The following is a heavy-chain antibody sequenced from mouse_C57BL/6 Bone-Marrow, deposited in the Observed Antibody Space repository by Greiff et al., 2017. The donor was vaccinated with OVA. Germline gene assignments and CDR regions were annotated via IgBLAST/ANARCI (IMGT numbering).Heavy chain of an antibody. J-gene: IGHJ2*01. Sequence: EVQLQQSGPELVKPGSSVKIPCKASGYTFTDYNMEWVKQSHGKSLEWIGDINPTNGGTIYNQKFKGKATLTVDKSSRTAYMELRSLTSEDTAFYYCGSGGPGDFGCWGQGTTLTVS. CDR3: GSGGPGDFGC. CDR2: INPTNGGT. CDR1: GYTFTDYN. D-gene: IGHD3-1*01. V-gene: IGHV1-18*01.